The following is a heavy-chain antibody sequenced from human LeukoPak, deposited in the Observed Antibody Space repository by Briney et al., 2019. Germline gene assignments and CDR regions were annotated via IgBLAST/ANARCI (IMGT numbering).Heavy chain of an antibody. D-gene: IGHD5-18*01. CDR2: ISYDGSNK. CDR1: GFTFSSYG. CDR3: AAYSYGSVSLFDY. V-gene: IGHV3-30*03. J-gene: IGHJ4*02. Sequence: PGRSLRLSCAASGFTFSSYGMHWVRQAPGKGLEWVAVISYDGSNKYYADSVKGRFTISRDNSKNTLYLQMNSLRAEDTAVYYCAAYSYGSVSLFDYWGQGTLVTVSS.